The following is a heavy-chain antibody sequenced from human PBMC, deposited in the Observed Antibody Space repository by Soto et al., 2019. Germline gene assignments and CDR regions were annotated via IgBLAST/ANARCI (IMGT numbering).Heavy chain of an antibody. Sequence: GGSLRLSCAASGFMFSAYVMNWVRQAPGKGLEWVSDIDSVEETSYTDSVKGRFTISRDNSRDMLFLQMDNLRSEDTAVYYCAREDGGGPFDSWGHGTLVTVSS. CDR1: GFMFSAYV. D-gene: IGHD3-16*01. V-gene: IGHV3-23*01. CDR2: IDSVEET. J-gene: IGHJ4*01. CDR3: AREDGGGPFDS.